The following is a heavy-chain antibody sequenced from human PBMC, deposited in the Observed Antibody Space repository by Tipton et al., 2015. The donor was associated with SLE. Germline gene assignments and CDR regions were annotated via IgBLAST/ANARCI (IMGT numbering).Heavy chain of an antibody. J-gene: IGHJ4*02. CDR1: GGSISSYY. CDR2: IYYSGST. Sequence: TLSLTCTVSGGSISSYYWSWIRQPPGKGLEWIGYIYYSGSTNYNPSLKSRVTISVDTSKNQFSLKLSSVTAADTAVYYCARDPRGSGSGDYWGQGTLVTVSS. D-gene: IGHD3-22*01. CDR3: ARDPRGSGSGDY. V-gene: IGHV4-59*01.